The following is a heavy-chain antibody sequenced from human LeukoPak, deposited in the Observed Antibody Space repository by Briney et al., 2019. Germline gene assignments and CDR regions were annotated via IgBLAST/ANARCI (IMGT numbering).Heavy chain of an antibody. Sequence: GGSLRLSCAASGFTFSSNYWMSWVRQAPGKGLEWVANIKQDGSEKYYVDSVKGRFTISRDNAKNSLYLQMNSLRAEDTAVYYCATIPAGGAYDIWGQGTMVTVSS. V-gene: IGHV3-7*01. J-gene: IGHJ3*02. CDR2: IKQDGSEK. D-gene: IGHD3-16*01. CDR1: GFTFSSNYW. CDR3: ATIPAGGAYDI.